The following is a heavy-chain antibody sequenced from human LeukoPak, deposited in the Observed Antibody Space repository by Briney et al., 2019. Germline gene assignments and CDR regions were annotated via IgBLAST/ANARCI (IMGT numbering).Heavy chain of an antibody. D-gene: IGHD3-10*01. CDR3: ARGYYGSGSHCCHMDV. Sequence: SETLSLTCAVYVGSSSGYYWSWIRQPPGKGLEWIGEINYSGSTNYNSSLKSRVTVSVDTSKNQFSLKLSSVTAADTAVYYCARGYYGSGSHCCHMDVWGKGTTITVS. CDR2: INYSGST. V-gene: IGHV4-34*01. CDR1: VGSSSGYY. J-gene: IGHJ6*03.